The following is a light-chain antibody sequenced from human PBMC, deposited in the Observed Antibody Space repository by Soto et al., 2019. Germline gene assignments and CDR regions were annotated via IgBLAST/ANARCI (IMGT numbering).Light chain of an antibody. CDR3: QHYSNGPR. Sequence: ETVMTQSPATLSVSPGEGATLSCRASQTINNNLAWYQQKPGQAPRLLIYGASRRATGVPARFSGSGSGTEFTLTISSLQSEDFAVYYCQHYSNGPRFGQGTKVDVK. V-gene: IGKV3-15*01. J-gene: IGKJ1*01. CDR2: GAS. CDR1: QTINNN.